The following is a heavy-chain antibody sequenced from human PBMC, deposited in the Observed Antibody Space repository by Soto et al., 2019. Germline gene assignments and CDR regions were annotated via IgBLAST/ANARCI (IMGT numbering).Heavy chain of an antibody. CDR2: ISAYNGNT. CDR3: ARDAYDFWSGYSRNWFDP. D-gene: IGHD3-3*01. CDR1: GYTFTSYG. V-gene: IGHV1-18*01. Sequence: QVQLVQSGAEVKKPGASVKVSCKASGYTFTSYGISWVRQAPGQGLEWMGWISAYNGNTNYAQKLQGRVTMTTDTSTSTAYMELRSLRSDDTAVYYCARDAYDFWSGYSRNWFDPWGQGTLVTVSS. J-gene: IGHJ5*02.